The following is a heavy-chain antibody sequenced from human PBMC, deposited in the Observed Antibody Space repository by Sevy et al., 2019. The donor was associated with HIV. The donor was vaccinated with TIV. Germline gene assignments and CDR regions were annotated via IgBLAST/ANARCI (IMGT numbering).Heavy chain of an antibody. CDR3: VKDSIFYDSSSGYRPFYYYGMDV. D-gene: IGHD3-3*01. J-gene: IGHJ6*02. CDR2: IISSGSGT. V-gene: IGHV3-64D*09. CDR1: RFTFSGSV. Sequence: GGSLRLSCSASRFTFSGSVLHWVRQAPGKGLEYVSVIISSGSGTYYSESVKGRFTISRDNSKNTLYLQMRSLRTEDTAVYYCVKDSIFYDSSSGYRPFYYYGMDVWGQGTSVTVSS.